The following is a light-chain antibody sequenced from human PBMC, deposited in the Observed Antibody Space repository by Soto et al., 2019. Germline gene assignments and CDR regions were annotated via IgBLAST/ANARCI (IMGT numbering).Light chain of an antibody. Sequence: DIQMTQSPSSLSASVGDRVTITCRASQSSSNYLNWYQQKPGRAPKLLIYAASNLQSGVPSRFSGSGSGTDFTLTVSSLQPEDFATYYCQQSDRTPYTFGQGTKLEIK. J-gene: IGKJ2*01. V-gene: IGKV1-39*01. CDR3: QQSDRTPYT. CDR1: QSSSNY. CDR2: AAS.